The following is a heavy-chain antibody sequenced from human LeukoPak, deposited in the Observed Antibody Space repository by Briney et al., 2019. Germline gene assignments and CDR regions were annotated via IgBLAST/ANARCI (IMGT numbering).Heavy chain of an antibody. D-gene: IGHD6-6*01. Sequence: GASVKVSCKASGGTFISYAISWVRQAPGQGLEWMGGIIPIFGTANYAQKFQGRVTITADESTSTAYMELSSLRSEDTAVYYCARDAVAARPAYYFDYWGQGTLVTVSS. V-gene: IGHV1-69*13. J-gene: IGHJ4*02. CDR3: ARDAVAARPAYYFDY. CDR2: IIPIFGTA. CDR1: GGTFISYA.